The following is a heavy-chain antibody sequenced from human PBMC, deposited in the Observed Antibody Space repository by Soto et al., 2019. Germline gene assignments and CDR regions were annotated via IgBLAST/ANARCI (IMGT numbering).Heavy chain of an antibody. V-gene: IGHV2-26*01. Sequence: SGPTLVNPTETLPLTCSVSGFSLTNGRMGVSWIRQPPGKALEWLAHFFSNAERSYSTSMQSRLNMYKDSSGSQVGLTMTNMAPADTATYFCARMDGDYNYYGLDVWGHGIAVTVSS. D-gene: IGHD4-17*01. J-gene: IGHJ6*02. CDR2: FFSNAER. CDR3: ARMDGDYNYYGLDV. CDR1: GFSLTNGRMG.